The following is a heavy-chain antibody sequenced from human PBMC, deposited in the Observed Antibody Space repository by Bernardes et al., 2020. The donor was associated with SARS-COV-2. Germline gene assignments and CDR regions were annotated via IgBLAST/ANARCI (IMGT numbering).Heavy chain of an antibody. CDR2: ISYDGSLT. CDR3: AKIGPSVGDSYYYGMDV. CDR1: GFTFRNSG. Sequence: GGSLRLSCAASGFTFRNSGMHWVRQAPGKGLEWVAVISYDGSLTYYGDSVKGRFTISRDNSKNTLYLEMNSLRAEDTALYYCAKIGPSVGDSYYYGMDVWGQGTTVTVSS. V-gene: IGHV3-30*18. D-gene: IGHD1-26*01. J-gene: IGHJ6*02.